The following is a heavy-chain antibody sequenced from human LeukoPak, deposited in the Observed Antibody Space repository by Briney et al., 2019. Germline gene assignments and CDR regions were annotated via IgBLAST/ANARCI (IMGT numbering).Heavy chain of an antibody. D-gene: IGHD1-26*01. V-gene: IGHV1-8*01. CDR1: GCTFTRYD. Sequence: GASVKVSCKASGCTFTRYDINWVQQATGQGLEWMGWMNPNSGNTGYAQKFQGRVTMTRNTSISTAYMELSSLRSEDTAVYYCARDRSGSYDYWGQGALVTVSS. CDR2: MNPNSGNT. CDR3: ARDRSGSYDY. J-gene: IGHJ4*02.